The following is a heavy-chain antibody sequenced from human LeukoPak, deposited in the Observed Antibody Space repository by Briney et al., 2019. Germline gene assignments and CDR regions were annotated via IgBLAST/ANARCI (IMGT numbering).Heavy chain of an antibody. J-gene: IGHJ5*02. V-gene: IGHV3-43*01. CDR1: GFTSDDYT. D-gene: IGHD3-10*01. CDR2: ITWDGGST. CDR3: AKGNPPVASLWFGAPGGYWFDP. Sequence: GGSLRLSCAASGFTSDDYTMQWVRQAPGKGLEWVSLITWDGGSTYYADSVKGRFTISRDNSKNTLYLQMNSLRAEDTAVYYCAKGNPPVASLWFGAPGGYWFDPWGQGTLVTVSS.